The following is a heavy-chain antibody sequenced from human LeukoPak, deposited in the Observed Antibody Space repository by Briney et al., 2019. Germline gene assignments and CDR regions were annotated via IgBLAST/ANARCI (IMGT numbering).Heavy chain of an antibody. J-gene: IGHJ4*02. D-gene: IGHD3-22*01. CDR2: ISGSGDNT. Sequence: GRSLRLSCAASAFTFSSYTMHWVRQAPGKGLEWVSGISGSGDNTYYADSVKGRFTISRDNSKNTLNVQVNSLGTEDTAAYYCAKGSYYDSSGSFYFDYWGQGTLVTVSS. V-gene: IGHV3-23*01. CDR3: AKGSYYDSSGSFYFDY. CDR1: AFTFSSYT.